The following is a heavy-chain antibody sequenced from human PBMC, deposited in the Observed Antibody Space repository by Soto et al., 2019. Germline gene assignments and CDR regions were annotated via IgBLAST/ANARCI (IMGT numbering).Heavy chain of an antibody. CDR1: RFTFSIYW. V-gene: IGHV3-7*03. CDR3: ASDVKQISCFKNNPYYYGLDV. Sequence: GGSLRLSCAAYRFTFSIYWMTCVRQAPRKELEWVANRKQDGSEKDYVDSVKGRVTISRDNAKNAPYLQMNSLTADDTAVYHCASDVKQISCFKNNPYYYGLDVWCRGTTLT. CDR2: RKQDGSEK. J-gene: IGHJ6*02. D-gene: IGHD1-20*01.